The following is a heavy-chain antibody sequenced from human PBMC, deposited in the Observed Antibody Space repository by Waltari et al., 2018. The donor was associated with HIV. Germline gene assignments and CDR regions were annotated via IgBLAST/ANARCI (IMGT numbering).Heavy chain of an antibody. Sequence: VQLVQSGAEVKKQGASVKVSCKTSGYKFMDYDINWVRQAKGQGIEWMGWINPNTGQTGTGQKFQGIMTMALNVSSQFTFLDLRDLKSEDTVTYFCARMYCTRSTCSRTNWFDPWGQGSSVTVSS. CDR1: GYKFMDYD. V-gene: IGHV1-8*02. J-gene: IGHJ5*02. CDR2: INPNTGQT. CDR3: ARMYCTRSTCSRTNWFDP. D-gene: IGHD2-8*01.